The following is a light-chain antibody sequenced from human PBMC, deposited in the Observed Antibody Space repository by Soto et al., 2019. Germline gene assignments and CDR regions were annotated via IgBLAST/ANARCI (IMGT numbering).Light chain of an antibody. Sequence: ILLTQSPCTLSLSPGERATLSCRASQTISSSSLAWYQQKGGHAPSLLIYGASSRATGIPDRFSGSGSGTDFTLTISRLEPDDFAVYYCQQYGSSITFGQGTRLEIK. CDR1: QTISSSS. V-gene: IGKV3-20*01. CDR2: GAS. CDR3: QQYGSSIT. J-gene: IGKJ5*01.